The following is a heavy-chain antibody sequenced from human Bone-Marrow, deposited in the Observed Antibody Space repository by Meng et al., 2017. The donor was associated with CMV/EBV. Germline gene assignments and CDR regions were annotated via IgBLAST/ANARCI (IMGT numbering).Heavy chain of an antibody. J-gene: IGHJ5*02. D-gene: IGHD3-10*01. V-gene: IGHV1-8*02. CDR3: ARGVGMVLLWFGGPDWFDP. Sequence: ASVKVSCKASGYTFTGYYMHWVRQATGQGLEWMGWMNPNSGNTGYAQKFQGRVTMTRNTSISTAYMELSSLRSEDTAVYYCARGVGMVLLWFGGPDWFDPWGQGTLVTVSS. CDR2: MNPNSGNT. CDR1: GYTFTGYY.